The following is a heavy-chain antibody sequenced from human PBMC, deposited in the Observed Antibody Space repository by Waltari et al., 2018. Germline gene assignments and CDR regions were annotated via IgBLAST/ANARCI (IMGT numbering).Heavy chain of an antibody. CDR2: IYSGGST. CDR3: ARGSYSFYAMDV. V-gene: IGHV3-53*01. Sequence: EVQLVQSGGGLIQPGGSLRLSCAASGFMVNYNYMTWVRQAPGKGLEWVSVIYSGGSTNYADSVKGRFTISRDNSKNTLSLQMNSLRAEDTAVYYCARGSYSFYAMDVWGQGTTVTVSS. D-gene: IGHD2-15*01. CDR1: GFMVNYNY. J-gene: IGHJ6*02.